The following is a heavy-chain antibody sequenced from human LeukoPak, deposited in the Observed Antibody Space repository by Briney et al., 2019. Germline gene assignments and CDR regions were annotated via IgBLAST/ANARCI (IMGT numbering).Heavy chain of an antibody. V-gene: IGHV4-34*01. Sequence: KTSETLSLTCAVYGGSFSGYYWSWIRQPPGKGLEWIGEINHSGSTNYNPSLKSRVTISVGTSKNQFSLKLSSVTAADTAVYYCARGRSRITMVRGVITRYFDYWGQGTLVTVSS. CDR3: ARGRSRITMVRGVITRYFDY. J-gene: IGHJ4*02. D-gene: IGHD3-10*01. CDR2: INHSGST. CDR1: GGSFSGYY.